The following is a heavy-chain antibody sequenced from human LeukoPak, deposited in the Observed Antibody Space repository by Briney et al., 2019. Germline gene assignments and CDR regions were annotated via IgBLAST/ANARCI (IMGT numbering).Heavy chain of an antibody. CDR2: INPNSGGT. CDR3: PRVVDYYGSGSYYNWFDY. V-gene: IGHV1-2*02. Sequence: GASVKVSCKASGYTFTGYYMHWVRQAPGQGLEWMGWINPNSGGTNYAQKFQGRVTMTRDTSISTAYMELSRLRSDDTAVYYWPRVVDYYGSGSYYNWFDYWGQGTLVTVSS. CDR1: GYTFTGYY. D-gene: IGHD3-10*01. J-gene: IGHJ4*02.